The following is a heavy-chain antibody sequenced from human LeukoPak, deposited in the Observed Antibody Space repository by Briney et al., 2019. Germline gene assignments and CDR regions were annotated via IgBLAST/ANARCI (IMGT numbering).Heavy chain of an antibody. V-gene: IGHV3-30*18. CDR1: GFTFSSYG. D-gene: IGHD1-14*01. CDR3: AKDYRNGAQYYYYGMDV. Sequence: GGSLRLSCAASGFTFSSYGMHWVRQAPGKGLEWVAVISYDGSNKYYADSVKGRFTISRDNSKNTLYLQMNSLRAEDTAVYYCAKDYRNGAQYYYYGMDVWGQGTTITVSS. CDR2: ISYDGSNK. J-gene: IGHJ6*02.